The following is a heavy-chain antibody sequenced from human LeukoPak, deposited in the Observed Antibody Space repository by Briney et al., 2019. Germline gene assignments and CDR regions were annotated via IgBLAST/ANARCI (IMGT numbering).Heavy chain of an antibody. CDR3: ARVGESMVVAL. CDR2: ISAYNGNT. CDR1: GYTFTAYG. V-gene: IGHV1-18*01. Sequence: GASVKVSCKASGYTFTAYGISGLRRAPGQGLNGMGWISAYNGNTNYAQKLQGRVTMTTDTSTSTAYMELRSLRSDDTAVYYCARVGESMVVALWGQGTLVTVSS. J-gene: IGHJ4*02. D-gene: IGHD3-22*01.